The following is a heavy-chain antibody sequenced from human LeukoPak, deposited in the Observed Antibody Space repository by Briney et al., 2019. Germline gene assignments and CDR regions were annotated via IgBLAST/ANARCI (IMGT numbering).Heavy chain of an antibody. CDR2: ISAYNGNT. J-gene: IGHJ4*02. D-gene: IGHD1-26*01. CDR1: GYTFTSYG. Sequence: ASVKVSCTASGYTFTSYGTSWVRQAPGQGLGWMGWISAYNGNTNYAQTFQGRVTITADESTSTAYMELSSLRPEDTAVYYCATNGRMGDYWGQGTLVTVSS. CDR3: ATNGRMGDY. V-gene: IGHV1-18*01.